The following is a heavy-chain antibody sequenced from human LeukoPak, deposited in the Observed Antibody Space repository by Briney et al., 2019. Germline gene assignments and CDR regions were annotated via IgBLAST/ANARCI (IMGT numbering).Heavy chain of an antibody. CDR1: GFTFDDYG. J-gene: IGHJ4*02. CDR2: ISRDGGRT. Sequence: GGSLRLSCAASGFTSGFTFDDYGMNWVRQVPGKGLEWVSGISRDGGRTGYADSVQGQFTISRDNSRNSLHLRMNSLRVEDTAFYYCVKDSNYDFWSGYYKGFDNWGQGTLVTVSS. CDR3: VKDSNYDFWSGYYKGFDN. V-gene: IGHV3-20*04. D-gene: IGHD3-3*01.